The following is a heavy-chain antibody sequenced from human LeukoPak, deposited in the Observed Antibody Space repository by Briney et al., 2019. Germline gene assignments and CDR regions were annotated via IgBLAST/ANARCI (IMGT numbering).Heavy chain of an antibody. CDR3: ARVRNVPAATYYYYYYMDV. D-gene: IGHD2-2*01. Sequence: ASVKVSCKASGYTFTSYAMNWVRQAPGQGLEWMGWISAYNGNTNYAQKLQGRVTMTTDTSTSTAYMELRSLRSDDTAVYYCARVRNVPAATYYYYYYMDVWGKGTTVTVSS. J-gene: IGHJ6*03. V-gene: IGHV1-18*01. CDR2: ISAYNGNT. CDR1: GYTFTSYA.